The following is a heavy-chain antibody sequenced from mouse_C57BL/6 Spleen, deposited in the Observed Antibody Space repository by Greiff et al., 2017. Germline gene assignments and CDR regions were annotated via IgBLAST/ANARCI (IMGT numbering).Heavy chain of an antibody. J-gene: IGHJ4*01. CDR2: ISYDGSN. CDR3: ARAEITTAQSGYAMDY. V-gene: IGHV3-6*01. D-gene: IGHD1-2*01. CDR1: GYSITSGYY. Sequence: DVKLQESGPGLVKPSQSLSLTCSVTGYSITSGYYWNWIRQFPGNKLEWMGYISYDGSNNYNPSLKNRISITRDTSKNQFFLKLNSVTTEDTATYYCARAEITTAQSGYAMDYWGQGTSVTVSS.